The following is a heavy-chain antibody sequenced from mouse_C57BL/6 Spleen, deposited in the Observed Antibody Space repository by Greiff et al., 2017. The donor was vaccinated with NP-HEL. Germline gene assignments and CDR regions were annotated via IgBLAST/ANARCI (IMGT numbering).Heavy chain of an antibody. CDR3: AANLYAMDY. Sequence: VKLMESGPGLVQPSQSLSITCTVSGFSLTSYGVHWVRQSPGKGLEWLGVIWSGGSTDYNAAFISRLSISKDNSKSQVFFKMNSLQADDTAIYYCAANLYAMDYWGQGTSVTVSS. V-gene: IGHV2-2*01. J-gene: IGHJ4*01. CDR2: IWSGGST. CDR1: GFSLTSYG.